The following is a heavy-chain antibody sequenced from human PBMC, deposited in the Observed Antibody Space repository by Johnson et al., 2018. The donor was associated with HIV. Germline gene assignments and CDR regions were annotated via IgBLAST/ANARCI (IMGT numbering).Heavy chain of an antibody. J-gene: IGHJ3*02. D-gene: IGHD6-6*01. CDR3: AKDCQWGSSTQGADAFDI. V-gene: IGHV3-30-3*01. CDR2: ISYDGSNK. Sequence: VQLLESGGGVVQPGRSLRLSCAASGFTFSSYAMHWVRQAPGKGLEWVAVISYDGSNKYYADSVKGRFTISRDNSKNTLYVQMNSLRAEDTAVYYCAKDCQWGSSTQGADAFDIWGQGTMVTVSS. CDR1: GFTFSSYA.